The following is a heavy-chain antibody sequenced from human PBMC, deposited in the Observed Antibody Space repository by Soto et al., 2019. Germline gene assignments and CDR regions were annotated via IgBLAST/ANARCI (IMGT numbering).Heavy chain of an antibody. D-gene: IGHD5-12*01. Sequence: GGSLRLSCAASGFTFSSYGMHWVRQAPGKGLEWVAVISYDGSNKYHADSVKGRFTISRDNSKNTLYLQMNSLRAEDTAVYYCAKDWNSGYDYLDYWGQGTLVTVSS. CDR1: GFTFSSYG. V-gene: IGHV3-30*18. CDR3: AKDWNSGYDYLDY. CDR2: ISYDGSNK. J-gene: IGHJ4*02.